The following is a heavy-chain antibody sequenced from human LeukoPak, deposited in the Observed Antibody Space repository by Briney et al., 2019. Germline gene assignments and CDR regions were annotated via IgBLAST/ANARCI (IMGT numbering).Heavy chain of an antibody. CDR3: ARRFFADGGSYSGVDY. CDR1: GGPISSSSYY. Sequence: SETLSLTCTVSGGPISSSSYYWGWIRQPPGKGLEWIGSIYYSGSTYYNPSLKSRVTISVDTSKNQFSLKLSSVTAADTAVYYCARRFFADGGSYSGVDYWGQGALVTVSS. J-gene: IGHJ4*02. V-gene: IGHV4-39*01. CDR2: IYYSGST. D-gene: IGHD1-26*01.